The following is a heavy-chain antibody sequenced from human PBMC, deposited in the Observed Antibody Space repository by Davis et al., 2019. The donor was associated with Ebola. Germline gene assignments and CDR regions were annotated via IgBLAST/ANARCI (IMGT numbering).Heavy chain of an antibody. Sequence: ASVKVSCKASGNTISTYTIDWVRQAPGQGLEWMGWVHGGNGNTKYSQRFQGRVTITTDTSASTVYLDLTSLRSEDTAVFYCARASFGYNSGWYADYWGPGSLVTVSS. J-gene: IGHJ4*02. CDR1: GNTISTYT. CDR2: VHGGNGNT. V-gene: IGHV1-3*01. D-gene: IGHD6-19*01. CDR3: ARASFGYNSGWYADY.